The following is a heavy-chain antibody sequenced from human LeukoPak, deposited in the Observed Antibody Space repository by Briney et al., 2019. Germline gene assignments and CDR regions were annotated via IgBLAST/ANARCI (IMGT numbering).Heavy chain of an antibody. CDR2: INPNSGGT. CDR1: GYTFTGYY. D-gene: IGHD2-21*02. CDR3: ARLTRRSRSGKSQPDDDY. V-gene: IGHV1-2*02. J-gene: IGHJ4*02. Sequence: ASVTVSCKASGYTFTGYYMHWVRQAPGQGLEWMGWINPNSGGTNYAQKFQGRVTMTRDTSISTAYMELSRLRSDDTAVYYCARLTRRSRSGKSQPDDDYWGQGTLVTVSS.